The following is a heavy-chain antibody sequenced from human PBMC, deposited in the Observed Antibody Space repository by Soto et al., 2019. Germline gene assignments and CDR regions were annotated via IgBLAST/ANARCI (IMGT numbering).Heavy chain of an antibody. D-gene: IGHD6-13*01. CDR2: IYPGDSDT. Sequence: GESLKISCKGSGYSFTSYWIGWARQMPGKGLEWMGIIYPGDSDTRYSPSFQGQVTISADKSISTAYLQWSSLKASDTAMYYCAGTAAAGKYYYGMDVWGQGTTVTVSS. CDR3: AGTAAAGKYYYGMDV. CDR1: GYSFTSYW. J-gene: IGHJ6*02. V-gene: IGHV5-51*01.